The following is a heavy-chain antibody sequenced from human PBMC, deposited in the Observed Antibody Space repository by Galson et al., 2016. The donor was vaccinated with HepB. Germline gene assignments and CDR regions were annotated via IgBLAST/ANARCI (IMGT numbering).Heavy chain of an antibody. D-gene: IGHD6-13*01. Sequence: SLRLSCAASGFTFSKYVMHWVRQAPGKGLEWVAVISYDGSNKYYVDSVKGRFTISRDNSKNTLYLQMNSLRVEDTAVYYCAREAMQLVSGFDYWGQGTLVTVSS. V-gene: IGHV3-30*04. CDR3: AREAMQLVSGFDY. CDR2: ISYDGSNK. J-gene: IGHJ4*02. CDR1: GFTFSKYV.